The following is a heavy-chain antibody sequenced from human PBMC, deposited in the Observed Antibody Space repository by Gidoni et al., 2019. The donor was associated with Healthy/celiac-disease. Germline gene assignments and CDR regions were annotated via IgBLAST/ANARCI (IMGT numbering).Heavy chain of an antibody. CDR3: ARGRGYYDSSGYLGGYFDY. CDR2: IIPIFGTA. D-gene: IGHD3-22*01. CDR1: GGTFSSYA. Sequence: QVQLVQSGAEVKKPGSSVKVSCKASGGTFSSYAISWVRPAPGQGLEWMGGIIPIFGTANYAQKFQGRVTITADESTSTAYMELSSLRSEDTAVYYCARGRGYYDSSGYLGGYFDYWGQGTLVTVSS. V-gene: IGHV1-69*01. J-gene: IGHJ4*02.